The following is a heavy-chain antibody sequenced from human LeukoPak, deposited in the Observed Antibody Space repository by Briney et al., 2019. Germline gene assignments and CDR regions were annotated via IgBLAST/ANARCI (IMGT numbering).Heavy chain of an antibody. V-gene: IGHV3-23*01. CDR1: GFTFSSYA. D-gene: IGHD3-16*01. Sequence: GGSLRLSCAASGFTFSSYAMSWVRQAPGKGLEWVSGMRGSGGSTYYADSVKGRFIISRDNSKNTLYLQMNTLRAEDTAVYYCAKDREYSYVYDAFDIWGQGTLVTVSS. CDR2: MRGSGGST. CDR3: AKDREYSYVYDAFDI. J-gene: IGHJ3*02.